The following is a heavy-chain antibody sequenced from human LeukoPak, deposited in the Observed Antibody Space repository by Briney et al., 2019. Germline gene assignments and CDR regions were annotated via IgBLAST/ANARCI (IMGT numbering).Heavy chain of an antibody. CDR1: GFSFDDCA. V-gene: IGHV3-9*01. J-gene: IGHJ3*02. CDR3: AKEFLAYDAFDI. CDR2: ISWNSGSI. Sequence: GRSLRLSCAASGFSFDDCAMYWVRQAPGKGLEWVSGISWNSGSIGYADSVKGRFTISRDNAKNTLYLQMNSLRAEDTALYFCAKEFLAYDAFDIWGQGTMVTVSS.